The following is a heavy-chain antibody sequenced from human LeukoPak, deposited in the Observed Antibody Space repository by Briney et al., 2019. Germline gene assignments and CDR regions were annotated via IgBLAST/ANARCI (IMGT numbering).Heavy chain of an antibody. Sequence: ASVKVSCKASGYTFTSYGISWVRQAPGQGLEWMGWISAYNGNTNYAQKLQGRVTMTTDTSTSTAYMELSSLRSEDTAVYYCARGWFGELPRSIYYYYMDVWGKGTTVTVSS. CDR3: ARGWFGELPRSIYYYYMDV. D-gene: IGHD3-10*01. V-gene: IGHV1-18*01. CDR1: GYTFTSYG. J-gene: IGHJ6*03. CDR2: ISAYNGNT.